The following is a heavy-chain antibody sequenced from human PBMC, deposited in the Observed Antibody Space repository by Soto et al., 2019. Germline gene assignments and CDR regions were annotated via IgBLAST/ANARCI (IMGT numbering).Heavy chain of an antibody. V-gene: IGHV1-69*13. D-gene: IGHD5-18*01. CDR2: IIPICGTT. CDR1: GGTLSSYA. J-gene: IGHJ4*02. CDR3: ARNLVGPNPGHIQLWSYYFDY. Sequence: AASVKVSCKASGGTLSSYAISWVRQAPGQGLEWMGGIIPICGTTNYAQKFQGRVTITADESTSTAYMELSSMRSEDTAVYYCARNLVGPNPGHIQLWSYYFDYWGQGTLVTVSS.